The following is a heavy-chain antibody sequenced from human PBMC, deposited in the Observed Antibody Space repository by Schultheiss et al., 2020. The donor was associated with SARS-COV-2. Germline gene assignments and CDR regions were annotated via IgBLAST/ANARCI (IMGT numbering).Heavy chain of an antibody. J-gene: IGHJ4*02. D-gene: IGHD5-12*01. Sequence: GESLKISCKGSGYSFTRYWIGWVRQMPGKGLEWMGIIYPGDSDTRYSPSFQGQVTFSADKSIRTAYLQWSSLKAPETAIYYCARLWSNSGHDYWWSFDYWGQGTLVTVSS. CDR2: IYPGDSDT. V-gene: IGHV5-51*01. CDR3: ARLWSNSGHDYWWSFDY. CDR1: GYSFTRYW.